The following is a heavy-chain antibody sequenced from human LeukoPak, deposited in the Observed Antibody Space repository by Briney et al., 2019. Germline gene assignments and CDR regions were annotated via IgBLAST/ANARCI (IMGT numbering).Heavy chain of an antibody. Sequence: GGSLRLSCEASGFTFSAYEMNWVRQAPGKGLESVSYISGSGSTKSYAESVMGRFTISRDNAKNSVFLQMNSLRAEDTAVYYCAKEIWPTVTISGRTYFDYWGQGTLVTVSS. CDR2: ISGSGSTK. CDR3: AKEIWPTVTISGRTYFDY. D-gene: IGHD4-17*01. V-gene: IGHV3-48*03. CDR1: GFTFSAYE. J-gene: IGHJ4*02.